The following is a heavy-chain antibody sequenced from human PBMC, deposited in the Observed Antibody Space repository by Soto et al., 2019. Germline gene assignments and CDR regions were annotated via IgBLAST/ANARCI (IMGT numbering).Heavy chain of an antibody. J-gene: IGHJ4*02. CDR2: IIPIFGTA. D-gene: IGHD5-18*01. Sequence: SVKVSCKASGGTFSSYAISWVRQAPGQGLEWMGGIIPIFGTANYAQKFQGRVTITADESTSTAYMELSSLRSEDTAVYYCARTPGYSYGLRHFDYWGQGTLVTVSS. V-gene: IGHV1-69*13. CDR3: ARTPGYSYGLRHFDY. CDR1: GGTFSSYA.